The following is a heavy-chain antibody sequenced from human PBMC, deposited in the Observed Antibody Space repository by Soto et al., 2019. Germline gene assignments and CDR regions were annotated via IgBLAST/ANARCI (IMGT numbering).Heavy chain of an antibody. CDR2: MNPNSGNT. CDR3: ERGPTQNFFWYYYYYYYGMDV. CDR1: GYTFTSYD. J-gene: IGHJ6*02. Sequence: ASGKVSCKASGYTFTSYDINWVRQATGQGREWMGWMNPNSGNTGYAQKFQGRVTMTRNTSISTAYMELSSLRSEDTAVYYCERGPTQNFFWYYYYYYYGMDVCGQXTTVTVS. D-gene: IGHD3-3*01. V-gene: IGHV1-8*01.